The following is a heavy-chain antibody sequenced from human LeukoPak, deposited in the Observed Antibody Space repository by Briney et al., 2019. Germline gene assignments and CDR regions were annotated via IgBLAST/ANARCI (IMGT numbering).Heavy chain of an antibody. CDR1: GFTFSSYG. Sequence: PGRSLRLSCAASGFTFSSYGMHWVRQAPGKGLEWVAVISYDGSNKYYADSVKGRFTISRDNSKNTLYLQMNSLRAEDTAVYYCAKDRNSSSWYRYYYGMDVWGQGTTVTVSS. D-gene: IGHD6-13*01. V-gene: IGHV3-30*18. CDR2: ISYDGSNK. CDR3: AKDRNSSSWYRYYYGMDV. J-gene: IGHJ6*02.